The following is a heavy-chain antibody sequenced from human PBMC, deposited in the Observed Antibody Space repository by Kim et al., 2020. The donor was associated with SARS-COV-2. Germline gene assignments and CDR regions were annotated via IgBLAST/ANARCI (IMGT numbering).Heavy chain of an antibody. Sequence: SETLSLTCTVSGGSISSYYWSWIRQPPGKGLEWIGYFYYSGSTNYNPSLKSRVTISVDTSKNQFSLKLSSVTAADTAVYYCARDGEGDGYYFDYWGQGTLVTVSS. CDR3: ARDGEGDGYYFDY. CDR1: GGSISSYY. CDR2: FYYSGST. D-gene: IGHD3-10*01. V-gene: IGHV4-59*01. J-gene: IGHJ4*02.